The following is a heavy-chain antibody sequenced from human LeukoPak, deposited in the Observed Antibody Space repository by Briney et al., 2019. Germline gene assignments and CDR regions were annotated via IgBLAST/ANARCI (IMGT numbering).Heavy chain of an antibody. J-gene: IGHJ4*02. D-gene: IGHD3-22*01. CDR1: GFTFSSCG. CDR2: IFYDRSNK. V-gene: IGHV3-33*01. Sequence: GGSLRLSCAASGFTFSSCGMHWVRQAPGKGLEWVAVIFYDRSNKYYSDSVKGRFTISRDNANNTLYLQMNSLRAEDTAVYYCACAGRGYYVSLDYWVQGNLVTVSS. CDR3: ACAGRGYYVSLDY.